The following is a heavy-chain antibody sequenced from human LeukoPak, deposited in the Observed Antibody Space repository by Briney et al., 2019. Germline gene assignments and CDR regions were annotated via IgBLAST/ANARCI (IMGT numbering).Heavy chain of an antibody. J-gene: IGHJ4*02. CDR1: GDSVSSNSAA. Sequence: SQTLSLTCAISGDSVSSNSAAWNWIWQSPSRGLEWLGRTYYRSKWYNEYSVSVKSRITINPDTSKNQLSLQLNSATPEDKAVYYCAREKDHIGFDYWGQGTLVTVSS. CDR2: TYYRSKWYN. D-gene: IGHD1-14*01. CDR3: AREKDHIGFDY. V-gene: IGHV6-1*01.